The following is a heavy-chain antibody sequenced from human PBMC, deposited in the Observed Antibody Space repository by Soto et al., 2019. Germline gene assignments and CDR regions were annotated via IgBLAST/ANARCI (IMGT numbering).Heavy chain of an antibody. J-gene: IGHJ3*02. D-gene: IGHD3-10*01. CDR3: ARIGEFYGTGSYDHLDVFDI. Sequence: PGGSLRLSCAASGFRFSDYYMNWVRQAPGKGLEWIAYSSGTGAVIYYADSVQGRFTISRDNPKNTLYLQMDSLRPEDTAVYYCARIGEFYGTGSYDHLDVFDIWGQGTLVTVSS. CDR2: SSGTGAVI. CDR1: GFRFSDYY. V-gene: IGHV3-11*01.